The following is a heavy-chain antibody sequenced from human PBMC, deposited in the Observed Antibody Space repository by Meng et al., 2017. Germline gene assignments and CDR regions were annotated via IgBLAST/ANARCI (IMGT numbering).Heavy chain of an antibody. D-gene: IGHD6-19*01. Sequence: GRLQRAGAGLVKPGGSLGYTGAASGYPINSNDWSRGRRTPGKGLQGVSTNAAHGDKTYYDESVKGRFTMSGDNSKNPLYVKMNSLTAADTAIYYCASSRGGPRLDYFHNWGQGTLVTVSS. CDR3: ASSRGGPRLDYFHN. V-gene: IGHV3-23*01. CDR2: NAAHGDKT. J-gene: IGHJ4*02. CDR1: GYPINSND.